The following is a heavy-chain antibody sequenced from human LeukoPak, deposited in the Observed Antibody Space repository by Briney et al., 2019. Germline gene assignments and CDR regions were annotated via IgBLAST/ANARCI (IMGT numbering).Heavy chain of an antibody. Sequence: GASVKVSCKASGYTFTCYYMHWVRQAPGQGGEWRGWINPNSGGTNYAQKFQGRVSMTRETSISTAYMELSSLRSDHTAVYYCARDLDVVVPAAWSGGMDVWGQGTTVTVSS. CDR2: INPNSGGT. J-gene: IGHJ6*02. V-gene: IGHV1-2*02. D-gene: IGHD2-2*01. CDR3: ARDLDVVVPAAWSGGMDV. CDR1: GYTFTCYY.